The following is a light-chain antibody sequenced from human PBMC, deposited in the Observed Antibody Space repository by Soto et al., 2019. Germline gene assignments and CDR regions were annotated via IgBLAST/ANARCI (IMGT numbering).Light chain of an antibody. CDR2: NNN. CDR1: SANIGINT. CDR3: AAWDDSLNGPV. V-gene: IGLV1-44*01. Sequence: QSVLTQPPSASGAPGQRVTISCSGSSANIGINTVNWYQQLPGTAPKLLIYNNNKRPSGVPDRLSGSKSGTSASLAISGLQSEDEADYYCAAWDDSLNGPVFGGGTQLTVL. J-gene: IGLJ3*02.